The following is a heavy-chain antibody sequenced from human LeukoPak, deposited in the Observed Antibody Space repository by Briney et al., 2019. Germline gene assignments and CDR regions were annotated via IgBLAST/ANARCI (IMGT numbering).Heavy chain of an antibody. V-gene: IGHV3-30*04. CDR2: ISYDGSNK. J-gene: IGHJ4*02. D-gene: IGHD1-1*01. Sequence: GRSLRLTCAASGFNFGAYALHWVRQAPGKGLEWVAVISYDGSNKYYVDSVKGRITISRDKSKNTVYLQMNSLRVEDTAVYYCARDAGTDGTYFDYWGQGTLVTVSS. CDR1: GFNFGAYA. CDR3: ARDAGTDGTYFDY.